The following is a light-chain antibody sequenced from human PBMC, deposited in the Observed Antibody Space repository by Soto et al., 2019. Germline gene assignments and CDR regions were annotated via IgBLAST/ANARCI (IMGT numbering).Light chain of an antibody. CDR3: QQYGSSPFT. V-gene: IGKV3-20*01. Sequence: ENVLTQSPGRLSLSPGERATLSCRASQTVDSSSLAWYQQKPGQAPRLLIFDAFNRATGIPGRFSGSGSGTDFTLTISRLEPEDFALYYCQQYGSSPFTFGPGTTVDV. J-gene: IGKJ3*01. CDR1: QTVDSSS. CDR2: DAF.